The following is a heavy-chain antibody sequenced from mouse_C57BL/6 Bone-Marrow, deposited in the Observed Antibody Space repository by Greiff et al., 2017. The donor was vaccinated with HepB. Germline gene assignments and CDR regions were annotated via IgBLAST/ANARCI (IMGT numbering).Heavy chain of an antibody. D-gene: IGHD1-1*01. CDR1: GYTFTDYE. Sequence: VHLVESGAELVRPGASVTLSCKASGYTFTDYEMHWVKQTPVHGLEWIGAIDPETGGTAYNQKFKGKAILTADKSSSTAYMELRSLTSEDSAVYYCTRWGTVVATDYYAMDYWGQGTSVTVSS. V-gene: IGHV1-15*01. CDR3: TRWGTVVATDYYAMDY. CDR2: IDPETGGT. J-gene: IGHJ4*01.